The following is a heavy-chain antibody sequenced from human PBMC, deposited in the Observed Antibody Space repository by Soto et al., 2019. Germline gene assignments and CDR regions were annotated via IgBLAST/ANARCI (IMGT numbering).Heavy chain of an antibody. CDR2: LNYDGSET. V-gene: IGHV3-74*01. Sequence: EVQLLESGGDLVLPGGTLTLSCGASGFTLSHYWMHWVRQVPGRGLVWVARLNYDGSETHYADSVRGRFAISRDNAKNTVYLQMSNLRAEDTAIYYCVRSSFGCFDYWGRGTLVTVSS. CDR3: VRSSFGCFDY. D-gene: IGHD3-16*01. CDR1: GFTLSHYW. J-gene: IGHJ4*02.